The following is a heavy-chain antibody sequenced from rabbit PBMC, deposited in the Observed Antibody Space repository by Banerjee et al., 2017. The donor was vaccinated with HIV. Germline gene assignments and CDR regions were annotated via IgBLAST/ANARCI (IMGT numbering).Heavy chain of an antibody. V-gene: IGHV1S43*01. CDR3: ARDLTGVIGWNFNL. CDR2: VDGSSGST. Sequence: QEQLEESGGGLVQPEGSLTLTCTASGFSFSSSHYMCWVRQAPGKGLEWIACVDGSSGSTWYASWAKGRFPITRSTSLNTVTLQMTSLTAADTATYFCARDLTGVIGWNFNLWGPGTLVTVS. J-gene: IGHJ4*01. CDR1: GFSFSSSHY. D-gene: IGHD1-1*01.